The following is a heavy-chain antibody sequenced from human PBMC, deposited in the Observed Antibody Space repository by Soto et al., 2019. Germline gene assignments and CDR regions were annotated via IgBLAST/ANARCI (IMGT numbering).Heavy chain of an antibody. CDR1: GFTFSSDS. CDR2: ISSSSSYI. V-gene: IGHV3-21*01. CDR3: ARGYGDYVFWFDP. D-gene: IGHD4-17*01. Sequence: EVQLVESGGGLVKPGGSLRLSCAASGFTFSSDSMNWVRQAPGKGLEWVSSISSSSSYIYYADSVKGRFTISRDNAKNSLYLQMNSLRAEDTAVYYCARGYGDYVFWFDPWGQGTLVTVSS. J-gene: IGHJ5*02.